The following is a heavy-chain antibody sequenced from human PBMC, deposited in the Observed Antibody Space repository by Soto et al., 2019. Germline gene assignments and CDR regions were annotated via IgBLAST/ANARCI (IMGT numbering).Heavy chain of an antibody. CDR1: GYSFTSYW. V-gene: IGHV5-51*01. D-gene: IGHD3-22*01. CDR2: IYPGDSDT. CDR3: ARHQYYYDSSGFPLMYYGMDV. Sequence: PGESLKISCKGSGYSFTSYWIGWVRQMPGKGLEWMGIIYPGDSDTRYSPSFQGQVTISADKSISTAYLQWSSLKASDTAMYYCARHQYYYDSSGFPLMYYGMDVWGQGTTVTVS. J-gene: IGHJ6*02.